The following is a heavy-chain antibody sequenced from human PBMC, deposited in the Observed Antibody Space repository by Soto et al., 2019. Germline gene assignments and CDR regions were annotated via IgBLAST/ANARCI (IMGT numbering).Heavy chain of an antibody. CDR1: GYTFTSYD. CDR2: MNPNSGNT. J-gene: IGHJ6*02. CDR3: ARDKSYGMAV. Sequence: QVQLVQSGAEVKKPGASVKVSCKASGYTFTSYDINWVRQATGQGLEWMGWMNPNSGNTGYAPNSQGTVTLPMNTSIPTSYMQLSSLISAATSVYYCARDKSYGMAVWRQGTTVTVSS. V-gene: IGHV1-8*01.